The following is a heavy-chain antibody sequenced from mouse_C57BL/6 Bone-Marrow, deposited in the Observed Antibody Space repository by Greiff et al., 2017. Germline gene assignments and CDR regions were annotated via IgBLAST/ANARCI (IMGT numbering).Heavy chain of an antibody. CDR3: ARLVPYYFAY. CDR1: EYEFPSHD. CDR2: INSDGGST. J-gene: IGHJ2*01. Sequence: EVKLMESGGGLVQPGESLKLSCESNEYEFPSHDMSWVRTTPEKRLELVAAINSDGGSTYYPDTMERRFIISRDNNKRTQYLQIGSLRSEDTALYYCARLVPYYFAYWGQGTTLTVSS. V-gene: IGHV5-2*01.